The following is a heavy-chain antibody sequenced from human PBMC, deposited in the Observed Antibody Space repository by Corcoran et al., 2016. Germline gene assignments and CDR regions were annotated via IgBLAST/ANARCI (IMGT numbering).Heavy chain of an antibody. CDR1: GGTCSSYA. Sequence: QVQLVQSGAEVKKPGSSVKVSCKASGGTCSSYAISWVRQAPGQGLEWMGGIIPIFGTANYAQKFQGRVTITTDESTSTAYMELSSRRCEDTAVYYWARKANYYASSGPMRAPGWFDPWGQGTLVTVSS. D-gene: IGHD3-22*01. J-gene: IGHJ5*02. CDR3: ARKANYYASSGPMRAPGWFDP. V-gene: IGHV1-69*01. CDR2: IIPIFGTA.